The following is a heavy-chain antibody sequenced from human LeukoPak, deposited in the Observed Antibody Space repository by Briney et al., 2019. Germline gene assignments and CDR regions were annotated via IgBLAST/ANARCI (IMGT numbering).Heavy chain of an antibody. Sequence: PGGSLGLSCAASGFTFSSYTMNWVRQAPGKGLEWVSSITGSSDYMYYADSVKGRFTISRDNAKNSLYLQMNSLRAEDTAVYYCNPFAEVVVDWGLGTLVTVSS. CDR1: GFTFSSYT. J-gene: IGHJ4*02. CDR3: NPFAEVVVD. D-gene: IGHD2-15*01. CDR2: ITGSSDYM. V-gene: IGHV3-21*01.